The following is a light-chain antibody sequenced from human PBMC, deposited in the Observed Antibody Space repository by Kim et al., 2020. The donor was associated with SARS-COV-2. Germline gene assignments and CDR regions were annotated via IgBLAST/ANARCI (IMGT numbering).Light chain of an antibody. V-gene: IGKV3-20*01. CDR2: GAS. J-gene: IGKJ2*01. Sequence: LSPGERAILSCRASQSVSSSYLAWYQQKPGQAPRLLIYGASSRATGIPDRFSGSGSGTDFTLTISRLEPEDFAVYYCQQYGSSPRTFGQGTKLEIK. CDR3: QQYGSSPRT. CDR1: QSVSSSY.